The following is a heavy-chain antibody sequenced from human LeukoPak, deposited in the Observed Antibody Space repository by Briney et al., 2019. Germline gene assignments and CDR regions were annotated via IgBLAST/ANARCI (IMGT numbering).Heavy chain of an antibody. CDR1: GGSISSYY. Sequence: SETLSLTCTVSGGSISSYYWSWIRQPPGKGLEWIGYIYYSGSTNYNPSLKSRVTISVDTSKNQFSLKLSSMTAADTAVYYCARSRRYYYYYGMDVWGQGTTVTVSS. CDR3: ARSRRYYYYYGMDV. J-gene: IGHJ6*02. V-gene: IGHV4-59*01. CDR2: IYYSGST.